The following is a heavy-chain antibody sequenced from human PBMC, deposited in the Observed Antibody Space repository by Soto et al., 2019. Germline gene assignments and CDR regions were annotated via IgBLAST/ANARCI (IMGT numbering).Heavy chain of an antibody. CDR1: GGSISDDSY. D-gene: IGHD6-19*01. CDR2: IYHTGNT. V-gene: IGHV4-30-4*01. J-gene: IGHJ5*02. Sequence: PSETLSLTCTVSGGSISDDSYWSWIRQTPGKGLEWIGYIYHTGNTYYNPSLRSRVSISVDKSKSQFSLKLISVTAADTAVYYCARVGMVGTVLGSWFDPWGQGSLVTVSS. CDR3: ARVGMVGTVLGSWFDP.